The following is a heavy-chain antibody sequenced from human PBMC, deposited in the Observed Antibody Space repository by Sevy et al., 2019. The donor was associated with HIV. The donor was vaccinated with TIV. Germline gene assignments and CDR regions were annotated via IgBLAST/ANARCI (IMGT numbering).Heavy chain of an antibody. V-gene: IGHV3-30*18. J-gene: IGHJ6*02. CDR1: GFTFSSYG. CDR3: AKGGIAVAGYYYYGMDV. CDR2: ISYDGSNK. D-gene: IGHD6-19*01. Sequence: GGSLRLSCAASGFTFSSYGMHWVRQAPGKGLEWVAVISYDGSNKYYADSEKGRFTISRDNSKNTLYLQMNSLRAEDTAVYYCAKGGIAVAGYYYYGMDVWGQGTTVTVSS.